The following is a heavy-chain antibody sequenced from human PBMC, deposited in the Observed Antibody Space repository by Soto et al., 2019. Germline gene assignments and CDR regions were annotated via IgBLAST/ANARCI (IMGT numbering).Heavy chain of an antibody. Sequence: GSLRLSGTASGFTFSSNWMHWVRQAPGKGLVWVSRINSDGSSTSYADSVKGRFTVSRDNAKNTMYLQMNSLRAEDTAVYYCATDRYCGSTSCYPLDYWGQGTLVTVSS. CDR2: INSDGSST. D-gene: IGHD2-2*01. CDR3: ATDRYCGSTSCYPLDY. CDR1: GFTFSSNW. V-gene: IGHV3-74*01. J-gene: IGHJ4*02.